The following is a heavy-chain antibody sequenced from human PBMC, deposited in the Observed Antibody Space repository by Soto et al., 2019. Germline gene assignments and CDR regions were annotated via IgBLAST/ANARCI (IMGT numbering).Heavy chain of an antibody. V-gene: IGHV1-46*02. CDR2: INPSGGST. CDR1: RYGNESHY. J-gene: IGHJ4*02. Sequence: SAKASSTECRYGNESHYRHSPRQAPGQGLEWMGIINPSGGSTSYAQKFQGRVTMTRDTSTSTVYMELSSLRSEDTAVYYCARPGVGKDPFDYWGQGTLVTVSS. CDR3: ARPGVGKDPFDY. D-gene: IGHD3-3*01.